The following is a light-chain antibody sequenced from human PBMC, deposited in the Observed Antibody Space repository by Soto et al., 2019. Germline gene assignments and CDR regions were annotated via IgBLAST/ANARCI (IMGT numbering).Light chain of an antibody. CDR1: TSDVGGYNL. Sequence: QSVLTQPASVSGSSGQSITISCSGTTSDVGGYNLVSWYQQHTAKAPKLLIYEGTQRPSGVSSRFSGSKSGNTASLTISGLQAEDEADYYCCSYASSSSYVFGTGTKVTVL. CDR2: EGT. J-gene: IGLJ1*01. CDR3: CSYASSSSYV. V-gene: IGLV2-23*01.